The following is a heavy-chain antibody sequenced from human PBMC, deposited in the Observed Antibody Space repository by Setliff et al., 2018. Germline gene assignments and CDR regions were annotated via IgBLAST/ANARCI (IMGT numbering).Heavy chain of an antibody. V-gene: IGHV7-4-1*02. CDR1: GYNFITFG. CDR2: INTNTGNP. J-gene: IGHJ6*03. CDR3: ARASRFGTIKYRGDYYMDV. D-gene: IGHD3-10*01. Sequence: ASVKVSCKTSGYNFITFGISWVRQAPGQGLEWMGWINTNTGNPSYAQGFTGRFVFSLDTSVSTAYLQISSLKAEDTALYYCARASRFGTIKYRGDYYMDVWGKGTTVTVSS.